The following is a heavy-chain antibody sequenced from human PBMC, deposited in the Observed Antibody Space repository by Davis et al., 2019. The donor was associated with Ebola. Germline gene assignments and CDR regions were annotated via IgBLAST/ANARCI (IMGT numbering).Heavy chain of an antibody. CDR1: GFTFSRFG. D-gene: IGHD5-24*01. CDR3: ARGGGTISVSGVVA. Sequence: GESLKISCAASGFTFSRFGMHWVRQAPGKGLEWVAVMWYDGSKQYYAESVEGRFTISRDTSTNTLYLQLNSLRAEDTAVYYCARGGGTISVSGVVAWGQGTTVTVSS. V-gene: IGHV3-33*01. J-gene: IGHJ6*02. CDR2: MWYDGSKQ.